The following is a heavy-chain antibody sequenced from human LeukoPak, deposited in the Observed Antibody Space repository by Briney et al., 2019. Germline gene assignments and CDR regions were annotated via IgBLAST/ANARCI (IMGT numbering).Heavy chain of an antibody. Sequence: GGSLRLSCAASGFTFSNAWMSWVRQAPGKGLEWVGRIKSKTDGGTIDYAAPVKGRFTISRDDSKNTLYLQMNSLKTEDTAVYYCTSSTMVRGVTIYWYFDLWGRGTLVTVSS. CDR2: IKSKTDGGTI. CDR1: GFTFSNAW. CDR3: TSSTMVRGVTIYWYFDL. J-gene: IGHJ2*01. V-gene: IGHV3-15*01. D-gene: IGHD3-10*01.